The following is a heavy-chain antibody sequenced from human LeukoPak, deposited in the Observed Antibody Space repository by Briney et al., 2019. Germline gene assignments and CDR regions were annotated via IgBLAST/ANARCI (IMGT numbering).Heavy chain of an antibody. D-gene: IGHD3-22*01. V-gene: IGHV5-51*03. CDR1: GYSFTSCW. CDR3: ARLSYESSGYYYGYFDY. CDR2: IYPGDSDT. Sequence: KPGESLKISCKVSGYSFTSCWIGSVRHMPGKGLEWMGIIYPGDSDTRYSPSFQGQVTISADKSISTAYLQWSSLKASDTAMYYCARLSYESSGYYYGYFDYWGQGPLVTVSS. J-gene: IGHJ4*02.